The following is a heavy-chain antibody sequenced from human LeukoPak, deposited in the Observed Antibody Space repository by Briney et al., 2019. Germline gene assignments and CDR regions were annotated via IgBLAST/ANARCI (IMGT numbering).Heavy chain of an antibody. CDR3: AILDSVVVPAALHN. J-gene: IGHJ4*02. CDR2: ISGSGGST. Sequence: RPGGSLRLSCAASGFTFSSYAMSWVRQAPGKGLEWVSAISGSGGSTYYADSVKGRFTISRDNSKNTLYLQMNSLRAEDTAVYYCAILDSVVVPAALHNWGQGTLVTVSS. V-gene: IGHV3-23*01. CDR1: GFTFSSYA. D-gene: IGHD2-2*01.